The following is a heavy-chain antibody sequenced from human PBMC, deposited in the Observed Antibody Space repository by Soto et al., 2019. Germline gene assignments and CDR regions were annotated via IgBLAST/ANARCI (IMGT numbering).Heavy chain of an antibody. V-gene: IGHV3-23*01. CDR1: GFTFSSYA. Sequence: GGSLRLSCAASGFTFSSYAMSWVRQAPGKGLEWVSAISGSVGSTYYADSVKGRFTISRDNSKNTLYLQMNSLRAEDTAVYYCARDPQPGIAVAGTPGGAFDIWGQGTMVTVSS. J-gene: IGHJ3*02. CDR3: ARDPQPGIAVAGTPGGAFDI. CDR2: ISGSVGST. D-gene: IGHD6-19*01.